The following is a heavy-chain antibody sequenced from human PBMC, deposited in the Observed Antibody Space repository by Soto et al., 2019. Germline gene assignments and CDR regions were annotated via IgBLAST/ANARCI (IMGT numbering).Heavy chain of an antibody. CDR2: IYWNDDG. CDR1: GFSLNTAGMG. Sequence: QITLKESGPTLVKPTQTLTLTCSFSGFSLNTAGMGVGWIRQPPGKALEWLALIYWNDDGRYNPSLKSRLTNPPHSSKNQVVLTKTHMGPCGTATNSLAQPYNWNLLSPFDYWGRGILVSVSS. CDR3: AQPYNWNLLSPFDY. J-gene: IGHJ4*02. D-gene: IGHD1-20*01. V-gene: IGHV2-5*01.